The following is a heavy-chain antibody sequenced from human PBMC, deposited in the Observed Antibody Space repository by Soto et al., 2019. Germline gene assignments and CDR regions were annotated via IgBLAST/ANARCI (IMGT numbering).Heavy chain of an antibody. Sequence: GGSLRLSCAASGFTFSSYGMHWVRQAPGKGLEWVAVISYDGSNKYYADSVKGRFTISRDNSKNTLYLQMNSLRAEDTAVYYCARHGYNYGGGYFEDWGQGTLVTVSS. CDR3: ARHGYNYGGGYFED. D-gene: IGHD5-18*01. V-gene: IGHV3-30*03. CDR1: GFTFSSYG. CDR2: ISYDGSNK. J-gene: IGHJ4*02.